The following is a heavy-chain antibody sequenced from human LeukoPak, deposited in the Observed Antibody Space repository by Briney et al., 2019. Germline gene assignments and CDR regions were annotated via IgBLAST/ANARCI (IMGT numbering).Heavy chain of an antibody. Sequence: ASVKVSCKASGYTFTGYYMHWVRPAPGQGLEWMGWINPNSGGTNYAQKFQGRVTMTRDTSISTAYMELSRLRSDDTAVCYCARGSRSIAAAGTRFDYYYYGMDVWGQGTTVTVSS. J-gene: IGHJ6*02. CDR2: INPNSGGT. CDR3: ARGSRSIAAAGTRFDYYYYGMDV. CDR1: GYTFTGYY. V-gene: IGHV1-2*02. D-gene: IGHD6-13*01.